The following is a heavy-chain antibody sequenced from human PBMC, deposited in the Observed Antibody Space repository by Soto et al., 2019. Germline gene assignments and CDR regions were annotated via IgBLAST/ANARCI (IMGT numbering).Heavy chain of an antibody. CDR3: AKDRERDAWYEDY. CDR1: GFSFSSYA. V-gene: IGHV3-23*01. J-gene: IGHJ4*02. CDR2: ISGSDGST. D-gene: IGHD6-13*01. Sequence: EVQLLESGGGLVQPGGSLRLSCVVSGFSFSSYAMTWVRQAPGKGLEWVSVISGSDGSTYYAHSVKGRFTISRDNSKNTLYLRMNSLRAEDTAVYYCAKDRERDAWYEDYWGQGTLVTVSS.